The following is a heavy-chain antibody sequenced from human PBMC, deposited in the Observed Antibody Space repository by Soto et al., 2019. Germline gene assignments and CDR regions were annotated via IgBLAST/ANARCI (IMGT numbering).Heavy chain of an antibody. J-gene: IGHJ1*01. D-gene: IGHD2-2*01. V-gene: IGHV3-23*01. Sequence: GGSLRLSCAASGFTFSIYAMSWVRQAPGKGLEWVSAISGSGGSTYYADSVKGRFTISRDNSKNTLYLQMNSLRAEDTAVYYCAKAVGYCSSTSCYAYFQHWGQGTLVTVSS. CDR3: AKAVGYCSSTSCYAYFQH. CDR2: ISGSGGST. CDR1: GFTFSIYA.